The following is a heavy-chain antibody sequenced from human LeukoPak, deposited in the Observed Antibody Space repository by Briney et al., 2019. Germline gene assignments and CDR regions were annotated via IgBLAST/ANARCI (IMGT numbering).Heavy chain of an antibody. CDR1: GGFISSNSYY. J-gene: IGHJ4*02. D-gene: IGHD5-18*01. CDR3: ARGPNYNYGYIFIGGFDY. Sequence: PSETLSLTCIVSGGFISSNSYYWGWIRQPPEKGLEWIGSIYYSGSTYYNPSLKSRVTISVDTSKNQFSLKLSSVTAADTAVYFCARGPNYNYGYIFIGGFDYWAREPWSPSPQ. CDR2: IYYSGST. V-gene: IGHV4-39*01.